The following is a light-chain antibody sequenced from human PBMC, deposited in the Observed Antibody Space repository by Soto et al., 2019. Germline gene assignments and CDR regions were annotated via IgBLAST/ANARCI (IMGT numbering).Light chain of an antibody. CDR3: QQYNSYS. J-gene: IGKJ1*01. V-gene: IGKV1-5*01. CDR2: HAS. Sequence: IQFTQSPASLSASVGYRFTITCRASQSISNWLAWYQQKPGTAPKVLIYHASNLQSGVPSRFSGSGSGTEFTLTISSLQPDDFATYYCQQYNSYSFGQGTKVDI. CDR1: QSISNW.